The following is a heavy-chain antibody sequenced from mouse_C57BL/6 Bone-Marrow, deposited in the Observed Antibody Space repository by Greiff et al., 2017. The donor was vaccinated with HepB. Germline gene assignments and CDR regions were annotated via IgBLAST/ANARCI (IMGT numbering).Heavy chain of an antibody. CDR3: ARAIQLRSPLDY. CDR1: GFTFSDYG. V-gene: IGHV5-17*01. CDR2: ISSGSSTI. J-gene: IGHJ2*01. D-gene: IGHD1-1*01. Sequence: EVNVVESGGGLVKPGGSLKLSCAASGFTFSDYGMHWVRQAPEKGLEWVAYISSGSSTIYYADTVKGRFTISRDNAKNTLFLQMTSLRSEDTAMYYCARAIQLRSPLDYWGQGTTLTVSS.